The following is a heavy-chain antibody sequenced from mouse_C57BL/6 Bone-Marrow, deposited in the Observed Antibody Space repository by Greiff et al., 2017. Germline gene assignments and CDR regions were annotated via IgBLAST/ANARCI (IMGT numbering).Heavy chain of an antibody. CDR3: AREYYDP. CDR2: IDPSDSYT. CDR1: GYTFTSYW. V-gene: IGHV1-50*01. J-gene: IGHJ3*01. D-gene: IGHD1-1*01. Sequence: QVQLQQPGAELVKPGASVKLSCKASGYTFTSYWMQWVKQRPGQGLEWIGEIDPSDSYTNYNQKFKGKATLTVDTSSSTAYMQLSSLTSEDSAVYYCAREYYDPWAQGTLVTVSA.